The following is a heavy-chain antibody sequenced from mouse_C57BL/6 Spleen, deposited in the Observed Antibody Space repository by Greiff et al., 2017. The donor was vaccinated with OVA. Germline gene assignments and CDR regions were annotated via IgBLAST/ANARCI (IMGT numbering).Heavy chain of an antibody. CDR2: IDPSDSYT. V-gene: IGHV1-50*01. Sequence: QVQLQQPGAELVKPGASVKLSCKASGYTFTSYWMQWVKQRPGQGLEWIGEIDPSDSYTNYNQKFKGKATLTVDTSSSRAYMQLSSLTSEDSAVYYCGGGRVFAYWGQGTLVTVSA. J-gene: IGHJ3*01. D-gene: IGHD1-1*02. CDR1: GYTFTSYW. CDR3: GGGRVFAY.